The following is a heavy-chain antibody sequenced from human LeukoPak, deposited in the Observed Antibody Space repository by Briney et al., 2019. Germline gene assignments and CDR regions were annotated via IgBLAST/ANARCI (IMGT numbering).Heavy chain of an antibody. V-gene: IGHV1-69*01. D-gene: IGHD2-2*02. J-gene: IGHJ3*02. CDR2: IIPIFGTA. CDR3: AREYCSSTSCYKGDAFDI. Sequence: GSSVKVSCKASGGTFSSYAISWVRQAPGQGLEWMGGIIPIFGTANYAQKFQGRVTITADESTSTAYMELSSLRSEDTAVYYCAREYCSSTSCYKGDAFDIWGQGTMVTVSS. CDR1: GGTFSSYA.